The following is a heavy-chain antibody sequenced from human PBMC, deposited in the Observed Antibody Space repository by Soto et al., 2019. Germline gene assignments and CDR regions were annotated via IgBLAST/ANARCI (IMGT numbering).Heavy chain of an antibody. CDR3: ARVRISSSSHNWFGP. Sequence: EVQLVESGGGLVQPGGSLRLSCAGSGFTFSSSWMSWVRQAPGKGPEWVANINRDGSQGYYVDSVQGRFTISRDNAKNTLYLQINSLRADDTAVYYCARVRISSSSHNWFGPWGQGTLVTVSS. CDR1: GFTFSSSW. D-gene: IGHD6-6*01. CDR2: INRDGSQG. V-gene: IGHV3-7*03. J-gene: IGHJ5*02.